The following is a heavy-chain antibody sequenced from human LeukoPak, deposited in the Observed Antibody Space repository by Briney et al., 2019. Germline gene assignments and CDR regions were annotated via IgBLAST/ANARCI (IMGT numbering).Heavy chain of an antibody. Sequence: SETLSLTCTVSGDSISTYYWSWIRQPPGKGLEWIGYIYYRVTSDYNPSLKSRVTMSVDMSTRQISLKLSSVTAADTAVYYCARQNRDIVVVPAKDSNFHYYYYMDVWGKGTTVTISS. J-gene: IGHJ6*03. CDR2: IYYRVTS. D-gene: IGHD2-2*01. CDR3: ARQNRDIVVVPAKDSNFHYYYYMDV. CDR1: GDSISTYY. V-gene: IGHV4-59*08.